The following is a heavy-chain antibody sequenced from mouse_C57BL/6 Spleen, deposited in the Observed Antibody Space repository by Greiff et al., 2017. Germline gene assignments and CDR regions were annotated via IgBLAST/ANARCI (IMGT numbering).Heavy chain of an antibody. CDR2: IYPGSGST. CDR1: GYTFTSYW. V-gene: IGHV1-55*01. CDR3: ARKGVYYDYDRSWFAY. Sequence: VQLQQPGAELVKPGASVKMSCKASGYTFTSYWITWVKQRPGQGLEWIGDIYPGSGSTNYNEKFKSKATLTVDTSSSTAYMQLSSLTSEDSAVYYCARKGVYYDYDRSWFAYWGQGTLVTVSA. J-gene: IGHJ3*01. D-gene: IGHD2-4*01.